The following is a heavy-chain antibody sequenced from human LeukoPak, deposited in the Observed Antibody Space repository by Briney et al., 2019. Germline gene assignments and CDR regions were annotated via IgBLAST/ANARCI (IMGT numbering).Heavy chain of an antibody. Sequence: GESLKISFKGSGYSFTSYWIGWVRQMPGEGLEWMGIIYPGDSDTRYSPSFQGQVTISADKSISTAYLQWSNLKASDTAMYYCARIFRGYCSGGSCLHDAFDIWGQGTMVTVSS. V-gene: IGHV5-51*01. CDR1: GYSFTSYW. J-gene: IGHJ3*02. CDR2: IYPGDSDT. CDR3: ARIFRGYCSGGSCLHDAFDI. D-gene: IGHD2-15*01.